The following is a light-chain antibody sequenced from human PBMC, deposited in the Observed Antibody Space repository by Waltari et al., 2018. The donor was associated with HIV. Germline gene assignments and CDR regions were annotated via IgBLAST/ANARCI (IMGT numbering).Light chain of an antibody. J-gene: IGLJ2*01. CDR1: DSDFVLYNF. CDR2: DDD. CDR3: ASFTGDNTVI. Sequence: AVTQPASASALPGQSTTISCAGADSDFVLYNFVSVSQQHSVKPPRLILYDDDRRASGVSDRFSGSMSGNTASLTSSGLRAEDEGHYYCASFTGDNTVIFGGGTEVTVL. V-gene: IGLV2-14*03.